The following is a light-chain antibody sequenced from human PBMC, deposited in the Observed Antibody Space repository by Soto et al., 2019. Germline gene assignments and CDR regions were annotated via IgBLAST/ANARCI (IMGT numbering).Light chain of an antibody. J-gene: IGLJ3*02. V-gene: IGLV2-8*01. CDR2: EVT. CDR3: SSYAGGNNLV. CDR1: SSDIGAYNY. Sequence: QSALTQPPSASGSPGQSVTMSCTGTSSDIGAYNYVSWYQQHPGKVPKLMIYEVTKRPSGVPDRFSGSQSGNTASLTVSGLQADDEADYYCSSYAGGNNLVFGGGAKLTVL.